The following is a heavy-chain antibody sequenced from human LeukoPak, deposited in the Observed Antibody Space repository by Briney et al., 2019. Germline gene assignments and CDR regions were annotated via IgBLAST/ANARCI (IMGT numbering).Heavy chain of an antibody. V-gene: IGHV3-9*01. D-gene: IGHD3-22*01. Sequence: QAGGSLRLSCAASGFTFDDYAMHWVRQAPGKGLEWVSGISWNSGSIGYADSVKGRFTISRDNAKNSLYLQMNSLRAEDTALYYCAKDIYYDSSDHFDYWGQGTLVTVSS. CDR3: AKDIYYDSSDHFDY. CDR1: GFTFDDYA. CDR2: ISWNSGSI. J-gene: IGHJ4*02.